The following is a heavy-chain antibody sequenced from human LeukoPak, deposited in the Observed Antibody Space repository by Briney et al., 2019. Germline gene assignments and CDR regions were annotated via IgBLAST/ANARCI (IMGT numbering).Heavy chain of an antibody. Sequence: GESLKISCKGSGYSFTSYWIGWVRQMPGKGLEWMGIIYPGDSDTRSSPSFQGQVTISADKSISTAYLQWSSLKASDTAMCYCARLTDCSGGSCYSRHYYYYGMDVWGQGTTVTVSS. CDR2: IYPGDSDT. D-gene: IGHD2-15*01. J-gene: IGHJ6*02. CDR3: ARLTDCSGGSCYSRHYYYYGMDV. CDR1: GYSFTSYW. V-gene: IGHV5-51*01.